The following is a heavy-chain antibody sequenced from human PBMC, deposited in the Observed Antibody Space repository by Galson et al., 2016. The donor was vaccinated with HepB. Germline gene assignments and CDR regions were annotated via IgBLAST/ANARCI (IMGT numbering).Heavy chain of an antibody. CDR2: ICSDGST. V-gene: IGHV3-53*01. CDR1: GFNVSSNQ. J-gene: IGHJ6*02. D-gene: IGHD3/OR15-3a*01. CDR3: ARDGLRGRWRLGGMDV. Sequence: SLRLSCAASGFNVSSNQMSWVRQAPGKGLEWVSVICSDGSTHHAESVKGRFTISRDNAKNSLYLQMNSLRAEDTAVYYCARDGLRGRWRLGGMDVWGQGTTVTVSS.